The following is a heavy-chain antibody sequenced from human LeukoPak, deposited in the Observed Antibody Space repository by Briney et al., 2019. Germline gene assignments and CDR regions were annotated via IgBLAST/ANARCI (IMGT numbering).Heavy chain of an antibody. CDR2: INDGGNRT. Sequence: AGSLRLSCAASGFNFSTYGMSWVRQAPGKGPEWVWAINDGGNRTYYTDSVKGRFTISSHNSNSTLYLQFHSLRAEDTAIYFWATGGRDSSGYYYSRAGYFDFWGQGTLVTVSS. V-gene: IGHV3-23*01. CDR3: ATGGRDSSGYYYSRAGYFDF. CDR1: GFNFSTYG. D-gene: IGHD3-22*01. J-gene: IGHJ4*02.